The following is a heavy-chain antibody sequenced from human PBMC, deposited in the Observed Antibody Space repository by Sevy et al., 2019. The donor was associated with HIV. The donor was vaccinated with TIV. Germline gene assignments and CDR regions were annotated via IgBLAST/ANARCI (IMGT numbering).Heavy chain of an antibody. CDR1: GGSISSSSYY. Sequence: SETLSLTCTVSGGSISSSSYYWGWIRQPPGKGLEWIGSIYYSGSTYYNPSLKSRVTISVDTSKNQFSLKLSSVTAADTAVYYCARVLYDYVWGSYRYLYYYYGMDVWGQWTTVTVSS. J-gene: IGHJ6*02. V-gene: IGHV4-39*01. CDR2: IYYSGST. D-gene: IGHD3-16*02. CDR3: ARVLYDYVWGSYRYLYYYYGMDV.